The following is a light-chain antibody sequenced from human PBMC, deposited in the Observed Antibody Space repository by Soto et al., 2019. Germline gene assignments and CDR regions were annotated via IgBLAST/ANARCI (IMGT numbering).Light chain of an antibody. CDR1: SSDIGSYNA. V-gene: IGLV2-11*01. CDR3: SSFAPSYRVI. J-gene: IGLJ2*01. CDR2: DVF. Sequence: QSVLTQPRSVSGSPGHSATISCFGTSSDIGSYNAVSWYQQHPGKAPKLIIFDVFERPSGVPDRFSGSKSGNSASLTISGLQAEDESDYYCSSFAPSYRVIFGGGTKVTV.